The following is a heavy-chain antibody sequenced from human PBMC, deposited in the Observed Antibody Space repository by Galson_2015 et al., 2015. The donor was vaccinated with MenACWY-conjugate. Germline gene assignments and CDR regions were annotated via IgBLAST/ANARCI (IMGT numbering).Heavy chain of an antibody. J-gene: IGHJ4*02. Sequence: SLRLSCAASGFSFSSYGMHWVRQAPGKGLEWVAIISYDGSNKYYADSVKGRFTISRDNSKNTLYLQMNSLRDEDTAVYYCARVPGYSYGYYDWWGQGTLVTVSS. CDR3: ARVPGYSYGYYDW. CDR2: ISYDGSNK. V-gene: IGHV3-30*03. D-gene: IGHD5-18*01. CDR1: GFSFSSYG.